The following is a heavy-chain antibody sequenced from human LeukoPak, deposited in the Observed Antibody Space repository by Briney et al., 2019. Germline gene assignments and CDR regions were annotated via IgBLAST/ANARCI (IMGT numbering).Heavy chain of an antibody. CDR3: ARDYDYGDY. V-gene: IGHV3-53*01. CDR1: GFTFSTYT. CDR2: IYSGGST. J-gene: IGHJ4*02. D-gene: IGHD2-2*01. Sequence: GGSLRLSCAASGFTFSTYTMIWVRQAPGKGLEWVSVIYSGGSTYYADSVRGRFTISRDNSKNTLYLQMNSLRAEDTAVYYCARDYDYGDYWGQGTLVTASS.